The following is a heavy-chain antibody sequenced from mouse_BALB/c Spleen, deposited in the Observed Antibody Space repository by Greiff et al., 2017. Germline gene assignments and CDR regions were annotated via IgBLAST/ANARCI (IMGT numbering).Heavy chain of an antibody. D-gene: IGHD1-1*01. Sequence: EVKVEESGGGLVQPGGSRKLSCAASGFTFSSFGMHWVRQAPEKGLEWVAYISSGSSTIYYADTVKGRFTISRDNPKNTLFLQMTSLRSEDTAMYYCAREGNYYGSRTYFDYWGQGTTLTVSS. CDR1: GFTFSSFG. V-gene: IGHV5-17*02. CDR2: ISSGSSTI. J-gene: IGHJ2*01. CDR3: AREGNYYGSRTYFDY.